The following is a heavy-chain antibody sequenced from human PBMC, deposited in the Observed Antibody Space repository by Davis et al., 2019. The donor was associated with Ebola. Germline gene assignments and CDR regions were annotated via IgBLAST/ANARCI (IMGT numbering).Heavy chain of an antibody. CDR1: GGTFSSYA. CDR2: IIPIFGTA. V-gene: IGHV1-69*13. Sequence: AASVKVSCKASGGTFSSYAISWVRQAPGQGLEWMGGIIPIFGTANYAQKFQGRVTITADESTSTAYMELSSLRSEDTAVYYCARDNRGRPLGYWGKGTLVIVSS. J-gene: IGHJ1*01. CDR3: ARDNRGRPLGY. D-gene: IGHD3-16*02.